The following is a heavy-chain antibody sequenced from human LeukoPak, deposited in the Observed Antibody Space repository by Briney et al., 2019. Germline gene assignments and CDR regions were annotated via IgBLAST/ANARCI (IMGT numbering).Heavy chain of an antibody. V-gene: IGHV4-4*02. J-gene: IGHJ6*02. CDR3: ARASAETARYGLDV. CDR2: IYHSGST. CDR1: GGSISTSNW. Sequence: SETLSLTCGVSGGSISTSNWWSWVRQPPEKGLEWIGEIYHSGSTNYNSSLKSRVTISVDKSKSQFSLKVSSVTAADTAVYYCARASAETARYGLDVWGQGTTVTVSS.